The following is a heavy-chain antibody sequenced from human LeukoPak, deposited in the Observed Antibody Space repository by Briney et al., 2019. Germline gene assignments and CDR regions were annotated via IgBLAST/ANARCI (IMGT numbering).Heavy chain of an antibody. Sequence: PSETLSLTCTVSGGSISSGGYYWSWIRQHPGKGLEWIGYIYYSGSTYYNPSLKSRVTISVDTSKNQFSLKLSSVTAADTAVYYCARKANYVDTAMVTVWYFDLWGRGTLVTVSS. CDR3: ARKANYVDTAMVTVWYFDL. CDR2: IYYSGST. J-gene: IGHJ2*01. D-gene: IGHD5-18*01. V-gene: IGHV4-31*03. CDR1: GGSISSGGYY.